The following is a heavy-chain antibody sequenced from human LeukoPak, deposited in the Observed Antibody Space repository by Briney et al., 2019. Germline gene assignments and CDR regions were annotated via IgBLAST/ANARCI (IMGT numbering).Heavy chain of an antibody. Sequence: ASVKVSCKASGYTFTSYSISWVRQAPGQGLEWMGWISAYNGNTNYAQKLQGRVTMTTDTSTSTAYMELRSLRSDDTAVYYCARDHRVVRTFDYWGQGTLVTVSS. CDR1: GYTFTSYS. CDR2: ISAYNGNT. D-gene: IGHD4-23*01. J-gene: IGHJ4*02. CDR3: ARDHRVVRTFDY. V-gene: IGHV1-18*01.